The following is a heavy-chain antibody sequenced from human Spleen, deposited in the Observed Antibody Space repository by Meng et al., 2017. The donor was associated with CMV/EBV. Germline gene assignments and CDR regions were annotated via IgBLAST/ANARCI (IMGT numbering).Heavy chain of an antibody. CDR1: GGSFSGYY. V-gene: IGHV4-34*01. J-gene: IGHJ4*02. CDR2: ITHSGST. Sequence: SETLSLTCAVYGGSFSGYYWTWIRQPPGKGLEWIGEITHSGSTDYNPSLKSRVSISEDTSKNQFSLKLSSVTAADTAVYYCASGQLPRRYFDRGPLDYWGQGTLVTVSS. CDR3: ASGQLPRRYFDRGPLDY. D-gene: IGHD3-9*01.